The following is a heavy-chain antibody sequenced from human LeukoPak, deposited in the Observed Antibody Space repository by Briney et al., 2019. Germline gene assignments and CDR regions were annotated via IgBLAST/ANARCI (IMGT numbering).Heavy chain of an antibody. J-gene: IGHJ4*02. Sequence: GGSLRLSCAVSGFTFSSYAMTWVRQAPGKGLEWVSAMSGSGGSTYYADSVKGRFTISRDNSKNTLYLQMNSLRAEDTAVYYCAKGYNFGGYYFDYWGQGTLVTVSS. V-gene: IGHV3-23*01. D-gene: IGHD5-18*01. CDR3: AKGYNFGGYYFDY. CDR2: MSGSGGST. CDR1: GFTFSSYA.